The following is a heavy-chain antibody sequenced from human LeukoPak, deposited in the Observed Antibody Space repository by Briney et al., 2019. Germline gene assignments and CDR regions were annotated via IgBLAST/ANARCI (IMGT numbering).Heavy chain of an antibody. CDR3: ARVGSGSYYFDY. CDR1: GGTFSSYA. J-gene: IGHJ4*02. D-gene: IGHD3-10*01. V-gene: IGHV1-69*06. CDR2: IIPIFGTA. Sequence: SSVNVSCKASGGTFSSYAISWVRQAPGQGLEWMGGIIPIFGTANYAQKFQGRVTITADKSTSTAYMELSSLRSEDTAVYYCARVGSGSYYFDYWGQGTLVTVSS.